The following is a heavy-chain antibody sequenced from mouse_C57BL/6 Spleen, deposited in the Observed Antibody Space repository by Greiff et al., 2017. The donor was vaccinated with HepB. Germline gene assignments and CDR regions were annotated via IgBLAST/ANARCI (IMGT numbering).Heavy chain of an antibody. Sequence: VQLQQSGAELVRPGASVTLSCKASGYTFTDYEMHWVKQTPVHGLEWIGAIDPETGGTAYNQKFKGKAILTADKSSSTAYMELRSLTSEDSAVYYCTRNPIYYDYEGDYWGQGTTLTVSS. CDR2: IDPETGGT. CDR1: GYTFTDYE. J-gene: IGHJ2*01. V-gene: IGHV1-15*01. D-gene: IGHD2-4*01. CDR3: TRNPIYYDYEGDY.